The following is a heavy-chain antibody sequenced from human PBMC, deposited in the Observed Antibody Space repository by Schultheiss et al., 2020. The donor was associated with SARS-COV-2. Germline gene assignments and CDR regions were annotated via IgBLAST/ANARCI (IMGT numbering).Heavy chain of an antibody. CDR3: AKGPVIAYDYVWGGFDY. Sequence: GGSLRLSCAASGFTFSRYAMSWVRQSPGKGLELVSAISGSGGSIYYAESVKGRLTISRDNSKNTLYLQMNSLRAEDTAVYYCAKGPVIAYDYVWGGFDYLCQGTLGTVSS. CDR2: ISGSGGSI. V-gene: IGHV3-23*01. CDR1: GFTFSRYA. D-gene: IGHD3-16*01. J-gene: IGHJ4*02.